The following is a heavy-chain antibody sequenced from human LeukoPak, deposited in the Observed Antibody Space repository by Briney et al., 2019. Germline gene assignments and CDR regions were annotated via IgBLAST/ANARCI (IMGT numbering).Heavy chain of an antibody. CDR2: VSYSGST. CDR1: GGSISSYY. J-gene: IGHJ4*02. D-gene: IGHD1-14*01. V-gene: IGHV4-59*01. CDR3: ARGEPVDY. Sequence: SETLSLTCTVSGGSISSYYWSWIRQSPGKGLEWIGYVSYSGSTSYNPSLKSRVTMSVDTSKNQLSLEVNSVTAADTAVYYCARGEPVDYWGQGTLVTVSS.